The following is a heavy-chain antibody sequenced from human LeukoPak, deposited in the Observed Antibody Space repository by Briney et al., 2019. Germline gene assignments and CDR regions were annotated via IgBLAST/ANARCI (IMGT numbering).Heavy chain of an antibody. CDR3: TRDQGDL. Sequence: GGSLRLSCAASGFIFSSYGMHWVRQAPGKGLEWVAVIWHDGSNEYYADSAKGRFTIFRDNSKNTLYLQMNSLRAEDTAVYYCTRDQGDLWGQGTLVTVSS. CDR1: GFIFSSYG. J-gene: IGHJ5*02. V-gene: IGHV3-33*01. CDR2: IWHDGSNE.